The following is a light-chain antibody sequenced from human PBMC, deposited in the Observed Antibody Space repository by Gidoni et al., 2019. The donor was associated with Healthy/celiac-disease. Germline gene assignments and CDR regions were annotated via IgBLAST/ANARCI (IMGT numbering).Light chain of an antibody. CDR2: DAS. V-gene: IGKV1-33*01. CDR1: QDISKY. J-gene: IGKJ3*01. Sequence: DIQMTQSPSSLSASVGDRVTITCQASQDISKYLNWYQQKPGKAPKLLIYDASNLETGVTSRFSGSGSGTDFTFTISSLQPEDIETYYCQQYDNLPFTFGPGTKVDIK. CDR3: QQYDNLPFT.